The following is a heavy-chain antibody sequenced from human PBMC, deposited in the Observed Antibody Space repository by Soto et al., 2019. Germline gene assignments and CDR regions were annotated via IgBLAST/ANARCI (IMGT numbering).Heavy chain of an antibody. CDR3: AQGRCGQNFYPIHCDN. D-gene: IGHD2-21*01. V-gene: IGHV2-5*01. J-gene: IGHJ4*02. CDR1: GFSLSTNGMG. Sequence: QITLKESGPTLVKPTQTLTLTCTFPGFSLSTNGMGVGWIRQPPGKALEWLALIHWNDDRRYSPSLESRLTITKDTSKNLVVLTVANVDPVDTATYYCAQGRCGQNFYPIHCDNWGQGTLVTVSS. CDR2: IHWNDDR.